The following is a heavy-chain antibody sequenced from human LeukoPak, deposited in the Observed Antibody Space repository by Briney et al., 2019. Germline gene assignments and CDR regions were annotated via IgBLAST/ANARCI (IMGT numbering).Heavy chain of an antibody. CDR2: ISNTSDTI. Sequence: GGSLRLSCAASGFSFSTYSMNWVRQAPGQGLEWISYISNTSDTIYYADSVKGRFTISRDNAKNSLYLQMNSLRAEDTATYYCTRTAGYWGQGTLVTVSS. D-gene: IGHD2-21*02. J-gene: IGHJ4*02. CDR3: TRTAGY. V-gene: IGHV3-48*01. CDR1: GFSFSTYS.